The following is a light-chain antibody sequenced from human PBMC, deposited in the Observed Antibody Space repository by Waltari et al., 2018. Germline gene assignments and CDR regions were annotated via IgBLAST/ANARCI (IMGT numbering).Light chain of an antibody. CDR2: WAP. V-gene: IGKV4-1*01. Sequence: IVMTQYPDSLAVSLGERATLNCKSSQTVLYSSNNKNYLAWYQQKPRQPPKLLIYWAPTRESGVPDRFSGSGSGTDFTLTISSLQAEDVAVYYCQQYYNTPLTFGGGTKVEIK. CDR1: QTVLYSSNNKNY. J-gene: IGKJ4*01. CDR3: QQYYNTPLT.